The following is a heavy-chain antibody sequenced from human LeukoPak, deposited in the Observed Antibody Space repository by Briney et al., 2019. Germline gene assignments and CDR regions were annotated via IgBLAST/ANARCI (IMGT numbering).Heavy chain of an antibody. V-gene: IGHV4-34*01. D-gene: IGHD1-7*01. CDR2: INHSGST. J-gene: IGHJ4*02. CDR3: ARGNYDYYDY. CDR1: GGSFSGYH. Sequence: SETLSLTCAVYGGSFSGYHWSWIRQPPGKGLEWIGEINHSGSTNYNPSLKSRVTVSVDTSKNQFSLKVSSVTAADTAVYYCARGNYDYYDYWGQGTLVTVSS.